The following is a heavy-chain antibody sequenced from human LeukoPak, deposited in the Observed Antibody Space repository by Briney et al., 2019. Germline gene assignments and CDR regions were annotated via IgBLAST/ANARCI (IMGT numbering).Heavy chain of an antibody. CDR1: GGSISTNSYY. V-gene: IGHV4-39*07. Sequence: PSETLSLTCTVSGGSISTNSYYWGWIRQPPGKGLEWIGEINHSGDTSYKSSLKSRVTISVDTSKNQFSLKLSSVTAADTAVYYCARLPLGLYGEFLNFDNWGQGALVTVSS. J-gene: IGHJ4*02. CDR2: INHSGDT. CDR3: ARLPLGLYGEFLNFDN. D-gene: IGHD3-10*02.